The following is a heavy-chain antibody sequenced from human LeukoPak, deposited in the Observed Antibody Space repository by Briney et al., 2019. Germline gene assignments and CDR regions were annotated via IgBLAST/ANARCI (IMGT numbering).Heavy chain of an antibody. J-gene: IGHJ4*02. Sequence: SETLSLTCPVSGGSISSYYWSWIRQPPGKGLEWIGYIYYSGSTNYNPSLKSRVAISVDTSKNQFSLKLSAVTAADTAVYYCARDNCSGGSCYLDYWGQGTLVTVSS. CDR1: GGSISSYY. CDR2: IYYSGST. D-gene: IGHD2-15*01. CDR3: ARDNCSGGSCYLDY. V-gene: IGHV4-59*01.